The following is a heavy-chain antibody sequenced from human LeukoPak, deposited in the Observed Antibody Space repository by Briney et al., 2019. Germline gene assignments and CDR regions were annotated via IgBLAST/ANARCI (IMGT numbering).Heavy chain of an antibody. CDR3: ARGDAVEHLGWFDP. J-gene: IGHJ5*02. CDR1: GYSISSGYY. CDR2: IYHGGST. Sequence: SETLSLTCTVSGYSISSGYYWGWIRQPPGKGLEWIGSIYHGGSTYYNPSLKSRVTISIDTSKNNFSLKLSSVTAADTAVYYCARGDAVEHLGWFDPWGQGTLVTVSS. D-gene: IGHD1-26*01. V-gene: IGHV4-38-2*02.